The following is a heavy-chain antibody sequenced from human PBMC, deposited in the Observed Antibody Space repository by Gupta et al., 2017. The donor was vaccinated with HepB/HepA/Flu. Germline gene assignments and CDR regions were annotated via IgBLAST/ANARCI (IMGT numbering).Heavy chain of an antibody. CDR3: ARSFLGSSWEPHFDS. CDR1: GGSISSSGYY. V-gene: IGHV4-39*01. Sequence: QLRLQESGPGLVRPSETLSLTCAVSGGSISSSGYYWGWIRQPPGKGLEWIGSVYYTGTTYYKPSLKSRVTMSVETSKNQFFLKVTSVTAADTAVYYCARSFLGSSWEPHFDSGGQGTLVTVSS. D-gene: IGHD1-14*01. J-gene: IGHJ4*02. CDR2: VYYTGTT.